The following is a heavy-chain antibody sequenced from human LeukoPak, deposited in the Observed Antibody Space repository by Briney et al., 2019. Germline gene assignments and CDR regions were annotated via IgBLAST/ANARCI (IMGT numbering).Heavy chain of an antibody. CDR2: IWYDGSNK. J-gene: IGHJ5*02. V-gene: IGHV3-33*01. CDR3: ARENVANPLAGFDP. D-gene: IGHD4/OR15-4a*01. Sequence: PGRSLRLSGAASGFPFSSYGMHWVRQAPGKGLEWVAVIWYDGSNKYYADSVKGRFTISRDNSKNTLYLQMNSLRAEDTAVYYCARENVANPLAGFDPWGQGTLVTVSS. CDR1: GFPFSSYG.